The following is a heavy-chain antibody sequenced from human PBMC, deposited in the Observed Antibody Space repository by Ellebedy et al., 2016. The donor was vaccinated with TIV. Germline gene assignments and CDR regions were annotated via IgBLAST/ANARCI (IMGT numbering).Heavy chain of an antibody. V-gene: IGHV4-39*01. CDR3: ATPFCRTTTCYLGPYDGFHL. Sequence: SETLSLTXSVTGGSISSGSYFWNWIRQSPEKGLEWIGNVYYTGRTYYNPSLKSRVTISMDMSRNQISLKLNSVTATDTAVYYCATPFCRTTTCYLGPYDGFHLWGQGTMVKVSS. J-gene: IGHJ3*01. CDR1: GGSISSGSYF. CDR2: VYYTGRT. D-gene: IGHD2-2*01.